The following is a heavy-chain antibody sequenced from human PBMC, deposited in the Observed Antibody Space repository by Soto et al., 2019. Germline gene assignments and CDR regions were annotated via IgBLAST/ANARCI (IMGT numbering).Heavy chain of an antibody. J-gene: IGHJ4*02. CDR1: GGSFSGYY. D-gene: IGHD6-19*01. Sequence: QVQLQQWGAGLLKPSETLSLTCAVYGGSFSGYYWSWIRQPPGKGLEWIGEINHSGSTNYNPSLKSRVTISVDTSKNQFSLKLSSVTAADTAVYYCARIPRRKSSGLDYWGQGTLVTVSS. V-gene: IGHV4-34*01. CDR2: INHSGST. CDR3: ARIPRRKSSGLDY.